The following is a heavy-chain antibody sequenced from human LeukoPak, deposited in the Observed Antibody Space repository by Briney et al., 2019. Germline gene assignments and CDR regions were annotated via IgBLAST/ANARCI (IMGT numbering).Heavy chain of an antibody. CDR3: ARISQSSGGFYY. J-gene: IGHJ4*02. D-gene: IGHD2-15*01. CDR1: GGSLSNSGGFY. CDR2: ISYRGST. Sequence: PSRTLSLTCTVSGGSLSNSGGFYWSWIRQHPGDGLEWIGFISYRGSTYYNPSLKSRVSMSVDTSRSQFSLRLTSVTDEDTAVYYCARISQSSGGFYYWGQGTLVTVSS. V-gene: IGHV4-31*02.